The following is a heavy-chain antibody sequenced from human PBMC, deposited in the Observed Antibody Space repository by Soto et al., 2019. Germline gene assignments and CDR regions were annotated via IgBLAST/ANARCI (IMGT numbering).Heavy chain of an antibody. Sequence: GGSLRLSCAASGFTFSSYGMHWVRQAPGKGLEWVAVIWYDGSNKYYADSVKGRFTISRDNSKNTLYLQMNSLRAEDTAVYYCARDYHRTRYFGWLTSPLDYWGQGTLVTVSS. CDR1: GFTFSSYG. J-gene: IGHJ4*02. CDR2: IWYDGSNK. D-gene: IGHD3-9*01. CDR3: ARDYHRTRYFGWLTSPLDY. V-gene: IGHV3-33*01.